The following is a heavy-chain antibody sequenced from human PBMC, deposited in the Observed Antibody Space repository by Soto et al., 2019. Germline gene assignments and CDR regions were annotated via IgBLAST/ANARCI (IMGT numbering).Heavy chain of an antibody. CDR1: GGSFSGYY. V-gene: IGHV4-34*01. Sequence: SETLSLTCAVYGGSFSGYYWSWIRQPPGKGLEWIGEINHSGSTNYNPSLKSRVTISVDTSKNQFSLKLSSVTAADTAVYYCARGGIVVVPAAPSHYMDVWGKGTTVTVSS. D-gene: IGHD2-2*01. CDR3: ARGGIVVVPAAPSHYMDV. J-gene: IGHJ6*03. CDR2: INHSGST.